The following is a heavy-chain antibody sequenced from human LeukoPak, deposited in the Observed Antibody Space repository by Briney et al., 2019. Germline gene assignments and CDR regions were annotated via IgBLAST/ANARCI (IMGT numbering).Heavy chain of an antibody. J-gene: IGHJ3*02. Sequence: PSETLSLTCTVSGGSISTYYWSWMRQPPGKGLEWIGYVYYTGSTNYNPSLKSRLTISVDTSKNQFSLKLSSVIAADTAVYYCARAGKITIFGVVIINHDAFDIWGQGTMVTVSS. V-gene: IGHV4-59*12. D-gene: IGHD3-3*01. CDR3: ARAGKITIFGVVIINHDAFDI. CDR2: VYYTGST. CDR1: GGSISTYY.